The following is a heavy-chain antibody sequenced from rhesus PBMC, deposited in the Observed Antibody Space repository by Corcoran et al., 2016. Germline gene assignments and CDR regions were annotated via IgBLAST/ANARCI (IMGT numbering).Heavy chain of an antibody. J-gene: IGHJ2*01. Sequence: EVQLVESGGGLVQPGGSLRLSCAASGFTFSAYGMSWVRQAPGKGLEWVSYISNGGGSTYTAESVRGRFTISRDNSKNTLSLKMNSLRLEDTAVYYCAKEGAAGYWYFDLWGPGTPITISS. V-gene: IGHV3S5*01. D-gene: IGHD6-13*01. CDR1: GFTFSAYG. CDR3: AKEGAAGYWYFDL. CDR2: ISNGGGST.